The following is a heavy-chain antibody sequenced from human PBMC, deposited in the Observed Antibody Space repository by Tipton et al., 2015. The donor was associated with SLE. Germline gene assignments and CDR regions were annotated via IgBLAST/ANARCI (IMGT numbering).Heavy chain of an antibody. CDR2: IYTSGKT. J-gene: IGHJ4*02. D-gene: IGHD3/OR15-3a*01. CDR3: ASGDGYDFGNGDYFDY. V-gene: IGHV4-4*08. Sequence: TLSLTCPVSGYSITSYYWSWIRQPPGKGLGWIGYIYTSGKTEYNPSLKSRVTISVDTSKNQFSLKLNSVTAADTAIYYCASGDGYDFGNGDYFDYWGQGTLVTVSS. CDR1: GYSITSYY.